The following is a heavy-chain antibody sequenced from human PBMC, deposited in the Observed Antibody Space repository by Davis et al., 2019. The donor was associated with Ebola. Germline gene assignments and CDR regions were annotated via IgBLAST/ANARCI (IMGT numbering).Heavy chain of an antibody. CDR3: ARGWLRTGVDV. J-gene: IGHJ6*04. CDR2: TYYSSKWYK. CDR1: GDSVSSNSGA. V-gene: IGHV6-1*01. Sequence: PSETLSLTCAISGDSVSSNSGAWNWIRQSPSRGLEWLGRTYYSSKWYKDYAVSVKSRITIYQDTSKNQFSLQLNFVTPEDTAVYFCARGWLRTGVDVWGKGTTVIVSS. D-gene: IGHD5-12*01.